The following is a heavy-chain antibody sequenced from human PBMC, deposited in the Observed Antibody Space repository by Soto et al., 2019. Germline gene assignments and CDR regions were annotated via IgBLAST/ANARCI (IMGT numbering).Heavy chain of an antibody. CDR1: GASFAGYY. V-gene: IGHV4-34*01. J-gene: IGHJ2*01. D-gene: IGHD2-15*01. CDR3: ARYGGTSIWYFDI. CDR2: VSHSGIA. Sequence: QVQLQQWGAGLLKPSETLSLTCTVYGASFAGYYWTWLRQSPGKGLGWIGEVSHSGIAKYNPSLGRRVTISLDTSNNQFSLDLTSVTAADTAVYYCARYGGTSIWYFDIWGRGTLVSVSS.